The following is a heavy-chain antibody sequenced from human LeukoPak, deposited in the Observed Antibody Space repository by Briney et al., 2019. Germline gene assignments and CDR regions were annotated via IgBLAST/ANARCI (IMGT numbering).Heavy chain of an antibody. CDR2: ISGSGGST. CDR3: AKQMDGGHYYYMDV. Sequence: QPGGSLRLSCAASGFTFSSYAMSWVRQAPGKGLEWVSAISGSGGSTYYADSVKGRFTISRDNSKNTLYLQMNSLRAEDTAVYYCAKQMDGGHYYYMDVWGKGTTVTVSS. D-gene: IGHD2-8*01. J-gene: IGHJ6*03. CDR1: GFTFSSYA. V-gene: IGHV3-23*01.